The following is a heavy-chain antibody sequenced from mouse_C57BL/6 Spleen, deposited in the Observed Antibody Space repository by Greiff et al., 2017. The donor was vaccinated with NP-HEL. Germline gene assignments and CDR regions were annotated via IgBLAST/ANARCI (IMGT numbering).Heavy chain of an antibody. CDR3: ARRYADAMDY. V-gene: IGHV1-50*01. CDR2: IDPSDSYT. CDR1: GYTFTSYW. Sequence: VQLQQPGAELVKPGASVKLSCKASGYTFTSYWMQWVKQRPGQGLEWIGEIDPSDSYTNYNQKFKGKATLTEDTSSSTAYMQLSSLTSEDSAVYYCARRYADAMDYWGQGTTVTVSS. J-gene: IGHJ4*01. D-gene: IGHD2-10*02.